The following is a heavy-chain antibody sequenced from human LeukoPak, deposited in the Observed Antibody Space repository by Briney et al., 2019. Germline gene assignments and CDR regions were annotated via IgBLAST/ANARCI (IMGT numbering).Heavy chain of an antibody. CDR1: GFTFSSYW. D-gene: IGHD1-26*01. Sequence: PGGSLRLSCAASGFTFSSYWMSWVRQAPGKGLEWVANMNQDGSEKYYVDSVKGRFTISRDNAKNTLYLQMNSLRAEDTAVYYCARGKSGSYGLEDYLGHGTLVTVSS. V-gene: IGHV3-7*01. CDR3: ARGKSGSYGLEDY. CDR2: MNQDGSEK. J-gene: IGHJ4*01.